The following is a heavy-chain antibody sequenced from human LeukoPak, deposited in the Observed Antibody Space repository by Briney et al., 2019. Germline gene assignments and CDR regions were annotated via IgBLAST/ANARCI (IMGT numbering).Heavy chain of an antibody. CDR3: ARRRLYCSSTSCYAFDI. Sequence: SETLSLTCSVSGDSISYFYWSWIRQAAGKGLEWTGYIYYSGSTNYNPSLKSRVTISVDTSKNQFSLKLSSVTAADTAVYYCARRRLYCSSTSCYAFDIWGQGTMVTVSS. J-gene: IGHJ3*02. D-gene: IGHD2-2*01. V-gene: IGHV4-59*12. CDR2: IYYSGST. CDR1: GDSISYFY.